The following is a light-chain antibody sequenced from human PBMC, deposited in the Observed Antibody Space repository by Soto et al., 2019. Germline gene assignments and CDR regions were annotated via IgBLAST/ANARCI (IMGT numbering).Light chain of an antibody. CDR2: EGS. CDR3: CSYAGSSTDV. Sequence: QSALTQPASVSGSPGQSITISCTGTSSDLGSYNLVSWYQQHPGKAPKLMIYEGSKRPLGVSNRFSGSKSGNTASLTISGLQAEDEADYYCCSYAGSSTDVFGGGTKLTVL. J-gene: IGLJ3*02. V-gene: IGLV2-23*01. CDR1: SSDLGSYNL.